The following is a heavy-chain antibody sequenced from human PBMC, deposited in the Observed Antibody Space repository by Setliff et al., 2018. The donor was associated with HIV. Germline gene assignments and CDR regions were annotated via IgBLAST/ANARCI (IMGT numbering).Heavy chain of an antibody. D-gene: IGHD5-18*01. CDR2: INTNTGNP. J-gene: IGHJ3*02. Sequence: ASVKVSCKASGYTFTSYAMNWVRQAPGQGLEWMGWINTNTGNPTYAQGFTGRFVFSLDTSVSTAYLQISSLKAEDTAVYYCARGDTAIRGKGPSSNAFDIWVQVTMVTVSS. CDR1: GYTFTSYA. CDR3: ARGDTAIRGKGPSSNAFDI. V-gene: IGHV7-4-1*02.